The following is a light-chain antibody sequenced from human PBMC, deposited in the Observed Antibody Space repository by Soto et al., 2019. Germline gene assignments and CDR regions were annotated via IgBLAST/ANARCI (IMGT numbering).Light chain of an antibody. CDR1: QSVSSY. V-gene: IGKV3-11*01. J-gene: IGKJ4*01. Sequence: ELVLTRSPATLSLSPGERATLSCRASQSVSSYLAWYQQKPGQAPRLLIYDASNRATVIPARFSGSGSGTDFTLTISSLEPEDFAVYYCQQRSNWPLTFGVGTKVEIK. CDR2: DAS. CDR3: QQRSNWPLT.